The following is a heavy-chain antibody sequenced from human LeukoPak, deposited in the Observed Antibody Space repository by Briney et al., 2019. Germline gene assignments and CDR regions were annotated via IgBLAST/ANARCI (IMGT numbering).Heavy chain of an antibody. CDR3: ARDLSYDFWSGAFDY. J-gene: IGHJ4*02. Sequence: GGSLRLSCAASGFTFSSYSMNWVRQAPGKGLEWVSSISSSSSYIYYADSVKGRFTISRDNAKNSLYLQMNSLRAEDTAVYYCARDLSYDFWSGAFDYWGQGTLVTVSS. D-gene: IGHD3-3*01. CDR2: ISSSSSYI. CDR1: GFTFSSYS. V-gene: IGHV3-21*01.